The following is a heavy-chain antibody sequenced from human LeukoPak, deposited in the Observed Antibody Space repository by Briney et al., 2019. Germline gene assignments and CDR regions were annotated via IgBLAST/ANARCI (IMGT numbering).Heavy chain of an antibody. CDR3: AKDYQLVYKGGFDY. J-gene: IGHJ4*02. D-gene: IGHD2-2*02. CDR2: ISGSGGST. V-gene: IGHV3-23*01. CDR1: GFTFGIYA. Sequence: PGGSLRLSCAASGFTFGIYAMSWVRQAPGKGLEWVSAISGSGGSTYYADSVKGRFTISRDNSKNTLYLQMNSLRAEDTAVYYCAKDYQLVYKGGFDYWGQGTLVTVSS.